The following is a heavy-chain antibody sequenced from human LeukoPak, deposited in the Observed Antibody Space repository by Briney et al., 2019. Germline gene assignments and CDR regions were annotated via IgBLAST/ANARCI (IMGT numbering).Heavy chain of an antibody. D-gene: IGHD6-6*01. V-gene: IGHV3-33*01. Sequence: PRGSLRLSCAASGFTFSSYGMHWVRQAPGKGLEWVAVIWYDGSNKYYADSVKGRFTISRDNSKNTLYLQMNSLRAEDTAVYYCARSSYSSSSSVWGQGTMVTVSS. CDR3: ARSSYSSSSSV. CDR2: IWYDGSNK. CDR1: GFTFSSYG. J-gene: IGHJ3*01.